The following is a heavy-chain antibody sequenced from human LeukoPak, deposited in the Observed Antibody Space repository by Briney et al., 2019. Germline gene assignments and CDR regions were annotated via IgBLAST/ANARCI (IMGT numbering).Heavy chain of an antibody. CDR1: GYTFTDYY. CDR3: TRVPLWFLSGTAGFDS. V-gene: IGHV1-2*02. J-gene: IGHJ4*02. D-gene: IGHD1-14*01. Sequence: VASVKVSCKASGYTFTDYYIHWVRQAPGQGLEWMGWINPNSGGTHYAQNFQDRVTMDRDKSINTAYMELTSLISDDTAVYYCTRVPLWFLSGTAGFDSWGQGTLVTVSS. CDR2: INPNSGGT.